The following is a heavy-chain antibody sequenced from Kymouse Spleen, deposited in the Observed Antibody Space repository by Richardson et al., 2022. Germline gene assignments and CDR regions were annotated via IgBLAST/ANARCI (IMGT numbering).Heavy chain of an antibody. CDR3: ARRGYGSGSYFWFDP. J-gene: IGHJ5*02. Sequence: QVQLQQWGAGLLKPSETLSLTCAVYGGSFSGYYWSWIRQPPGKGLEWIGEINHSGSTNYNPSLKSRVTISVDTSKNQFSLKLSSVTAADTAVYYCARRGYGSGSYFWFDPWGQGTLVTVSS. D-gene: IGHD3-10*01. CDR2: INHSGST. CDR1: GGSFSGYY. V-gene: IGHV4-34*01.